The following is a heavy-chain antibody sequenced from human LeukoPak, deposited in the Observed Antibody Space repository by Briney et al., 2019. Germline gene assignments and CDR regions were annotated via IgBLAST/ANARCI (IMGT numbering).Heavy chain of an antibody. J-gene: IGHJ4*02. D-gene: IGHD2-2*01. Sequence: PGGSLRLSCAASGFTFSSYGMHWARQAPGKGLEWVAVISYDGSDKYYADSVKGRFTISRDNSKNTLYLQMNSLRTEDTAVYYCAKDGYPLGYCSSTSCPYYFNYWGQGTLVTVSS. CDR1: GFTFSSYG. CDR2: ISYDGSDK. CDR3: AKDGYPLGYCSSTSCPYYFNY. V-gene: IGHV3-30*18.